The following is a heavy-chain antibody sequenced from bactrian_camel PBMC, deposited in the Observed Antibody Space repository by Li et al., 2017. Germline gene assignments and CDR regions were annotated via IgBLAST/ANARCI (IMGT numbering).Heavy chain of an antibody. CDR3: AASSWYGGPMFTSTYYQY. D-gene: IGHD1*01. CDR2: IDRDHNA. Sequence: HVQLVESGGGLVQPGGSLRLSCAASGSPYGIAWFRQAPGKEREGVAGIDRDHNAYYADSVKGRFTISRDTSKNTVYLQINGLDPVDTATYYCAASSWYGGPMFTSTYYQYWGQGTQVTVS. V-gene: IGHV3S61*01. J-gene: IGHJ4*01. CDR1: GSPYG.